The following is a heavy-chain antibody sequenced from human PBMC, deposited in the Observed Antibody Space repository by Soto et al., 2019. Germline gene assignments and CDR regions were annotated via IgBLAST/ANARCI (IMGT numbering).Heavy chain of an antibody. Sequence: HPGGSLRLSCAASGFTFSSYAMSWVRQAPGKGLEWVSAISGSGGSTYYADSVKGRFTISRDNSKNTLYLQMNSLRAEDTAVYYCAKGAYYYDSSGYYYVGGYYYYGMDVWGQGTTVTVSS. CDR2: ISGSGGST. D-gene: IGHD3-22*01. V-gene: IGHV3-23*01. CDR1: GFTFSSYA. J-gene: IGHJ6*01. CDR3: AKGAYYYDSSGYYYVGGYYYYGMDV.